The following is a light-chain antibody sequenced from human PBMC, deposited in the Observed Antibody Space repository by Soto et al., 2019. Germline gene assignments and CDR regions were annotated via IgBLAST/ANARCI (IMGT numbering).Light chain of an antibody. Sequence: QSALTQPRSVSGSPGQSVTISCTGTNSDVGGYKYVSWYQQYPGKAPKLMIYDVSKRPSGVPDRFSGSKSVNTASLTISGLXXXXXADYFCCSYAGSYSYVFGTGTKLTV. V-gene: IGLV2-11*01. CDR3: CSYAGSYSYV. J-gene: IGLJ1*01. CDR2: DVS. CDR1: NSDVGGYKY.